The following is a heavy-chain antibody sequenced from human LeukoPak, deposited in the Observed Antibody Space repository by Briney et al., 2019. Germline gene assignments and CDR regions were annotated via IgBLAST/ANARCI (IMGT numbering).Heavy chain of an antibody. V-gene: IGHV3-11*01. J-gene: IGHJ4*02. D-gene: IGHD2-8*01. CDR3: ARGKWCTMVHNDY. CDR2: ISSSGSTI. Sequence: SGGSLRLSCAASGFTFSDYYMSWIRQAPGKGLEWVSYISSSGSTIYYADSVKGRFTISRDNAKNSLYLQMNSLRAEDTAVYYCARGKWCTMVHNDYWGQGTLVTVSS. CDR1: GFTFSDYY.